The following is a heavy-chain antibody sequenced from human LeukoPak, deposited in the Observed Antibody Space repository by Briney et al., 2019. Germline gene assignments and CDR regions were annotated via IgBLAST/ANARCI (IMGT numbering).Heavy chain of an antibody. V-gene: IGHV3-7*01. CDR3: GRAGPVTKDHFIDV. CDR2: IYLDGSRA. J-gene: IGHJ6*03. CDR1: GFTFTNYW. Sequence: PGGSLILFCAVSGFTFTNYWMSWARQSPGKGLEWVANIYLDGSRAYYVDSVKGRFTISRDNAKNSLFLQMNSLSAEDTAVYYCGRAGPVTKDHFIDVWGKGTTVTVSS. D-gene: IGHD2-2*01.